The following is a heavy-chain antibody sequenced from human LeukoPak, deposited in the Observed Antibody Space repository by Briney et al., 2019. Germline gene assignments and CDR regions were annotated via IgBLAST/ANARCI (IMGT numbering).Heavy chain of an antibody. V-gene: IGHV3-53*01. CDR1: GFTVSSNY. Sequence: PGGSLRLSCAASGFTVSSNYMSWVRQAPGKGLEWDSVIYSGGSTYYADSVKGRFTISRDNSKNTLYLQMNSLRAEDTAVYYCARYQNYYYYMDVWGKGTTVTVSS. J-gene: IGHJ6*03. D-gene: IGHD2-2*01. CDR3: ARYQNYYYYMDV. CDR2: IYSGGST.